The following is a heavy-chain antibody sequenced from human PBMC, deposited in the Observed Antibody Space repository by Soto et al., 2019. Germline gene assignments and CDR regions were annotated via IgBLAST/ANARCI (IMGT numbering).Heavy chain of an antibody. Sequence: QVQVQQWGAGLLKFSETLSLTCAVNGGSFSGWHWNWIRQPPGKGLEWIGEASHTGGTNYNPSLESRVTISGDRPRNQLSLKLTSVSPADTAVYYCARSRSLDVWGPGTTVIVSS. V-gene: IGHV4-34*01. CDR2: ASHTGGT. D-gene: IGHD1-26*01. CDR3: ARSRSLDV. CDR1: GGSFSGWH. J-gene: IGHJ6*02.